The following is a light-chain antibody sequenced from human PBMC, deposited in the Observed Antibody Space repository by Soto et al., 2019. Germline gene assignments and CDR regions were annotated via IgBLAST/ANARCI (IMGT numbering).Light chain of an antibody. Sequence: EIVLTQSPGTLSLSPGERATLSCRASQSVSSSYLAWYQQKPGQAPRLLIYGTSSRATGIPEKFSGSGSGTDFTLTINILEPEDSAVYYCQRYGSSLYTFGQGTKLEIK. V-gene: IGKV3-20*01. CDR2: GTS. J-gene: IGKJ2*01. CDR1: QSVSSSY. CDR3: QRYGSSLYT.